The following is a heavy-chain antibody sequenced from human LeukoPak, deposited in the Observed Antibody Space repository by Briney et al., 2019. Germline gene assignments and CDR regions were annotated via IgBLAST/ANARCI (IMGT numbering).Heavy chain of an antibody. Sequence: GGSLRLSCAASGFTFSDYYMSWVRQAPGKGLEWVSVIYSGGSTYYADSVKGRFTISRDNSKNTLYLQMNSLRAEDTAVYYCASPSPYYYGMDVWGQGTTVTVSS. J-gene: IGHJ6*02. CDR1: GFTFSDYY. V-gene: IGHV3-66*01. CDR3: ASPSPYYYGMDV. CDR2: IYSGGST.